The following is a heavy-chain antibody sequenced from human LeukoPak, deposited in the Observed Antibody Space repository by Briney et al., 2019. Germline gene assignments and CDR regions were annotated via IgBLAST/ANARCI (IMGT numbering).Heavy chain of an antibody. J-gene: IGHJ4*02. CDR2: IDGSGSMI. D-gene: IGHD2-15*01. CDR3: ARQRGYCSGGSCYGMFDY. CDR1: GFTFSDYE. V-gene: IGHV3-48*03. Sequence: GGSLRLSCAGSGFTFSDYEFNWVRQAPGMGLEWVSYIDGSGSMIYYADSVKGRFTVSRDNAKNSLYLQLNSLGAEDTAVYYCARQRGYCSGGSCYGMFDYWGQGTLVTVSS.